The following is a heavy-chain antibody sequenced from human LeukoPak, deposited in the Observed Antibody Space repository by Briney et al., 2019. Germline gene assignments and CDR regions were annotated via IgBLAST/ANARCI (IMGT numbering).Heavy chain of an antibody. J-gene: IGHJ4*02. CDR3: ARHLEYYDSSGYPVFGY. D-gene: IGHD3-22*01. CDR1: GGSISSYY. Sequence: PSETLSLTCTVSGGSISSYYWGWIRQPPGKGLEWIGSIYYSGSTYYNPSLKSRVTISVDTSKNQFSLKLSSVTAADTAVYYCARHLEYYDSSGYPVFGYWGQGTLVTVSS. V-gene: IGHV4-39*01. CDR2: IYYSGST.